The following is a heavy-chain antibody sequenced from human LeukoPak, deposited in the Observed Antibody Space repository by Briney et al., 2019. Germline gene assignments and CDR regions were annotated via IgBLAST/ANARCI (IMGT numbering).Heavy chain of an antibody. D-gene: IGHD3-22*01. CDR1: GGSISHYY. Sequence: PSETLSLTCTVSGGSISHYYWTWIRQPAGKGLEWIGRVYSTGSTNYNPSLQNRVTLSVDTSKNQFSLRLTSVTAADTAVYYCARDLEYYDSSGYRGDYFDYWGPGILVTVSS. J-gene: IGHJ4*02. CDR2: VYSTGST. CDR3: ARDLEYYDSSGYRGDYFDY. V-gene: IGHV4-4*07.